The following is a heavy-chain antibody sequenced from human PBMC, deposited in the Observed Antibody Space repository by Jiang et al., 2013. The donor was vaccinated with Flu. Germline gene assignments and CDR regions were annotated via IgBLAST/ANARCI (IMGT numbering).Heavy chain of an antibody. CDR3: AREYYDSSGYEDYYYYGMDV. CDR2: ISAYNGNT. Sequence: GAEVKKPGASVKVSCKASGYTFTSYGISWVRQAPGQGLEWMGWISAYNGNTNYAQKLQGRVTMTTDTSTSTAYMELRSLRSDDTAVYYCAREYYDSSGYEDYYYYGMDVWGQGTTVTVSS. J-gene: IGHJ6*02. V-gene: IGHV1-18*01. CDR1: GYTFTSYG. D-gene: IGHD3-22*01.